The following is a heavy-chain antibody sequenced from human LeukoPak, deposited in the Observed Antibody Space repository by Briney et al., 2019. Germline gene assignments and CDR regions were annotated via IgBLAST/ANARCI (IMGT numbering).Heavy chain of an antibody. J-gene: IGHJ4*02. V-gene: IGHV3-48*03. CDR1: GFTFKNYE. Sequence: GGSLRLSCAASGFTFKNYEMNWVRQAPGKGLEWVSYISGSGTTIYYADSVKGRFTISRDNAKNSLYLQMNSLRVEDTATYYCARLVGQWLAYFDYWGQGSPVTVSP. D-gene: IGHD6-19*01. CDR2: ISGSGTTI. CDR3: ARLVGQWLAYFDY.